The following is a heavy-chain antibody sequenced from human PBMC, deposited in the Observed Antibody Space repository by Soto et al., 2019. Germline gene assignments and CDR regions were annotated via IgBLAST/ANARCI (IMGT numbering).Heavy chain of an antibody. V-gene: IGHV1-46*01. Sequence: QVQLVQSGAEVKKPGASVKVSCKASGDTFTDYYIHWVRQAPGQGLEWMGTVNPRGGHTTYAHYSLSRMTMTMDTPTSTLSMELTSLTSEDTAVYYCARGGHVVVVTAALDYWGQGTLVTVSS. CDR3: ARGGHVVVVTAALDY. J-gene: IGHJ4*02. D-gene: IGHD2-21*02. CDR2: VNPRGGHT. CDR1: GDTFTDYY.